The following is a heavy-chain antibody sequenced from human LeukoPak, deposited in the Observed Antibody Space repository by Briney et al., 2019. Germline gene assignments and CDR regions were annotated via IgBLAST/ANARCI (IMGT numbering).Heavy chain of an antibody. D-gene: IGHD7-27*01. CDR2: INHSGST. Sequence: GSLRLSCAASGFTFSSYAMSWVRQPPGKGLEWIGEINHSGSTNYNPSLKSRVTISVDTSKNQFSLKLSSVTAADTAVYYCARAGVKTDDAFDIWGQGTMVTVSS. J-gene: IGHJ3*02. CDR3: ARAGVKTDDAFDI. V-gene: IGHV4-34*01. CDR1: GFTFSSYA.